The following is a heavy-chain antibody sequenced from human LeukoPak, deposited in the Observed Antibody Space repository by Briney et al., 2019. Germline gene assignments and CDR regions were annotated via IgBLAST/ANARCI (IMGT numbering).Heavy chain of an antibody. Sequence: GESLKISCKGSGYSFTRYWIGWVRQMPGKGLEWMGIIYPGDSDIRYSPSFQGQVTISADKSTSTAYLQWSSLKASDTAMYYCARTGYSSGWYGGFDIWGQGTLVTVSS. V-gene: IGHV5-51*01. CDR2: IYPGDSDI. CDR3: ARTGYSSGWYGGFDI. CDR1: GYSFTRYW. D-gene: IGHD6-19*01. J-gene: IGHJ3*02.